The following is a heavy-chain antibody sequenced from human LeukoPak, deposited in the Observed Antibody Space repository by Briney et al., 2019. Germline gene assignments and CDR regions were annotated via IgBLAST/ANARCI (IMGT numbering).Heavy chain of an antibody. CDR2: ISSSGSTI. CDR1: GLSFSSFA. Sequence: GGSLRLSCAASGLSFSSFAMSWVRQAPGKGLEWVSYISSSGSTIYYADSVKGRFTISRDNAKNSLYLQMNSLRAEDTAVYYCARYQGSVTVVTPSPLDYWGQGTLVTVSS. D-gene: IGHD4-23*01. V-gene: IGHV3-48*03. J-gene: IGHJ4*02. CDR3: ARYQGSVTVVTPSPLDY.